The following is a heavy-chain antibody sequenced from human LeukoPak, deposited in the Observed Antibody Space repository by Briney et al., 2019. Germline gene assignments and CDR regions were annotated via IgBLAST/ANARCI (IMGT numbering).Heavy chain of an antibody. D-gene: IGHD6-19*01. J-gene: IGHJ5*02. V-gene: IGHV6-1*01. CDR1: GDSVSNNGAS. CDR2: TYYRTRWYF. Sequence: SQTLSLTCAISGDSVSNNGASWNWIRQSPSRGLEWLSRTYYRTRWYFDYAVSVRSRATINPDTSKNQFSLQLDSVTPEDTAVYYCARGGAGWYVSVFDPWGQGTLVTVSS. CDR3: ARGGAGWYVSVFDP.